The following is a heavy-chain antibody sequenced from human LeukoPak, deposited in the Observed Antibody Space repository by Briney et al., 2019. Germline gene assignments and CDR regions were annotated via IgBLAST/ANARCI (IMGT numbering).Heavy chain of an antibody. V-gene: IGHV3-15*01. D-gene: IGHD3-22*01. CDR3: TTDLSYYYDSSGYYYRLFDI. J-gene: IGHJ3*02. CDR1: GFTFSNAW. CDR2: IKSKTDGGTT. Sequence: GGSLRLSCAASGFTFSNAWMSWVRQAPGKGLEWVGRIKSKTDGGTTDYAAPVKGRFTISRDYSKNTLYLQMNSLKTEDTAVYYCTTDLSYYYDSSGYYYRLFDIWGQGTMVTVSS.